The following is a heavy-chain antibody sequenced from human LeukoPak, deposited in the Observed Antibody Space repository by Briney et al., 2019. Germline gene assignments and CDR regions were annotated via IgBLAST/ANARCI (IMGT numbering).Heavy chain of an antibody. V-gene: IGHV6-1*01. D-gene: IGHD3-10*01. CDR3: AKGGSGSYAFDI. CDR2: TNYRSRWST. Sequence: SQTLSLNCDISGDSVSSNSAAWHWIRQSPSRGLEWLGKTNYRSRWSTDYAPSVRSRITINPDTSKNQISLQLNFVTPEDTAVYYCAKGGSGSYAFDIWGQGTMVTVSS. CDR1: GDSVSSNSAA. J-gene: IGHJ3*02.